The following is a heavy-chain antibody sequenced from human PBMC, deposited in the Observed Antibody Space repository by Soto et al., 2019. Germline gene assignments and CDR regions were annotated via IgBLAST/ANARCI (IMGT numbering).Heavy chain of an antibody. CDR1: GFTFSSYG. CDR2: ISYDENNK. Sequence: GGSLRLSCAASGFTFSSYGMNWVRQAPGKGLEWVAVISYDENNKYYADSVKGRFTISRDSSKNTLYLQMNSLRAEDTAVYYCAKVLTGDLDYWGQGTLVTVSS. D-gene: IGHD7-27*01. CDR3: AKVLTGDLDY. V-gene: IGHV3-30*18. J-gene: IGHJ4*02.